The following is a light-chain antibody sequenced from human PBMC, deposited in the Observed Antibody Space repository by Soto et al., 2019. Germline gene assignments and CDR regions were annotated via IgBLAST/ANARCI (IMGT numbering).Light chain of an antibody. J-gene: IGKJ4*01. CDR2: WSS. Sequence: DIVMTQSPDSLAVSLGERATINCKSSQSVLYSSNNKNYLGWYQQKVGQPPKLVIYWSSTRESGVPDRFSGSGSGTDFTLTISSLHAEDVAVYYCQQYYSKPLTFGGGTKVEIK. CDR3: QQYYSKPLT. V-gene: IGKV4-1*01. CDR1: QSVLYSSNNKNY.